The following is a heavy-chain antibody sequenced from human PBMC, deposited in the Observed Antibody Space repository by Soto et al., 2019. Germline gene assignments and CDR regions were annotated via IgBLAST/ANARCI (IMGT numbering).Heavy chain of an antibody. CDR1: GFTFSSYA. CDR3: AREMTIFGVVIIVRGAFDI. D-gene: IGHD3-3*01. Sequence: QVQLVESGGGVVQPGRSLRLSCAASGFTFSSYAMHWVRQAPGKGLEWVAVISYDGSNKYYADSVKGRFTISRGNSKNTLYLQMKRLRAEDTAVYYCAREMTIFGVVIIVRGAFDIWGQGTMVTVSS. V-gene: IGHV3-30-3*01. J-gene: IGHJ3*02. CDR2: ISYDGSNK.